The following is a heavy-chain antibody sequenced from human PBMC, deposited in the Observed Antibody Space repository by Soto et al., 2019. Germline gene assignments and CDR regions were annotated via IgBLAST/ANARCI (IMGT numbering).Heavy chain of an antibody. D-gene: IGHD3-22*01. CDR3: ARDTPLFSFGYQRGNYFDY. CDR1: GLTVSSNS. J-gene: IGHJ4*02. V-gene: IGHV3-66*01. Sequence: LGGSLRLSCVVSGLTVSSNSMNWVRQAPGKGLEWVSIIYSGGRTNYADSVKGRFSISRDTSRNTLYLQLSSLRVEDTAVYYCARDTPLFSFGYQRGNYFDYWGQGALVTVSS. CDR2: IYSGGRT.